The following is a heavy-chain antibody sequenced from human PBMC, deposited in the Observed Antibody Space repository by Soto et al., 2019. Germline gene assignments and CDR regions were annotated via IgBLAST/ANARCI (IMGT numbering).Heavy chain of an antibody. CDR1: GGSISSYY. J-gene: IGHJ4*02. D-gene: IGHD6-6*01. V-gene: IGHV4-59*01. Sequence: SETLSLTCTVSGGSISSYYWSWIRQPPGKGLEWIGYIYYSGSTNYNPSLKSRVTISVDTSKNQFSLKLSSVTAADTAVYYCARAAARRHFDYWGQGTLVTVSS. CDR3: ARAAARRHFDY. CDR2: IYYSGST.